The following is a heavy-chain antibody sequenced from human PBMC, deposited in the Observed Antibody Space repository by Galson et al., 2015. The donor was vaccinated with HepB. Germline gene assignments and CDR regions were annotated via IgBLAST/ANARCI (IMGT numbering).Heavy chain of an antibody. CDR3: ARDFWDIGDAFDI. CDR1: GDSVSSNSAA. Sequence: CAISGDSVSSNSAAWHWIRQSPSRGLEWLGRTYYRSKWYNDYAVSVKSRITINPDTSKNQFSLQLNSVTPEDTAVYYCARDFWDIGDAFDIWGQGTMVTVSS. V-gene: IGHV6-1*01. CDR2: TYYRSKWYN. J-gene: IGHJ3*02. D-gene: IGHD5-12*01.